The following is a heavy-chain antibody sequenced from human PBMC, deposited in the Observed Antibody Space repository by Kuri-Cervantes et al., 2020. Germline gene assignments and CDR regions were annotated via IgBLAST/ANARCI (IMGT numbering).Heavy chain of an antibody. J-gene: IGHJ6*03. Sequence: ASVKVSCKASGYTFSNYAITWVRQAPGQGLGWMGWISTQNGNTNSAQKIQGRVSMTIDTSTSTAYMELRSLKSDDTAVYYCARIKWLMGYYYSYYMDVWGKGTTVTVSS. D-gene: IGHD5-12*01. CDR2: ISTQNGNT. CDR1: GYTFSNYA. V-gene: IGHV1-18*01. CDR3: ARIKWLMGYYYSYYMDV.